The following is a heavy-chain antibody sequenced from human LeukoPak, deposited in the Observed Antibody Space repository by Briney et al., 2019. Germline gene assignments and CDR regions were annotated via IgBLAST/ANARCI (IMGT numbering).Heavy chain of an antibody. J-gene: IGHJ4*02. CDR1: GGSFSGYY. CDR3: ARATGYSGYDIDY. V-gene: IGHV4-34*01. CDR2: INHSGST. Sequence: SETLSLTRAVYGGSFSGYYWSWIRQPPGKGLEWIGEINHSGSTNYNPSLKSRVTISVDTSKNQFSLKLSSVTAADTAVYYCARATGYSGYDIDYWGQGTLVTVSS. D-gene: IGHD5-12*01.